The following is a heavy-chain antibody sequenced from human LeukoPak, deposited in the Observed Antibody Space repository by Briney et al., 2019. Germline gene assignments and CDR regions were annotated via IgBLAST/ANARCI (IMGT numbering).Heavy chain of an antibody. CDR1: GFTFSSYG. J-gene: IGHJ4*02. D-gene: IGHD2-21*01. V-gene: IGHV3-23*01. CDR3: AKAPVTTCRGAYCYPFNY. CDR2: ISGSGGST. Sequence: GGSLRLSCAASGFTFSSYGMSWVRQAPGKGLEWVSAISGSGGSTYYADSVKGRFTISRDNSKNTLFLQMNRLRPEDAAVYYCAKAPVTTCRGAYCYPFNYWGQGTLVTVSS.